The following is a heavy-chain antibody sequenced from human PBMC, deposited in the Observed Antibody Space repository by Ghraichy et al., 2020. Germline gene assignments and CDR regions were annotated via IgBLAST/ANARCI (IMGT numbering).Heavy chain of an antibody. J-gene: IGHJ3*02. Sequence: SGPTLVKPTQTLTLTCTFSGFSLSTSGVGVGWIRQPPGKALEWLALIYCNDDKRYSPSLKSRLTITKDTSNNQVVLTMTNMDPVDTATYYCAHSGPLDIVVVPAALNEALDIWGQGTMLTGTS. D-gene: IGHD2-2*03. CDR2: IYCNDDK. CDR3: AHSGPLDIVVVPAALNEALDI. V-gene: IGHV2-5*01. CDR1: GFSLSTSGVG.